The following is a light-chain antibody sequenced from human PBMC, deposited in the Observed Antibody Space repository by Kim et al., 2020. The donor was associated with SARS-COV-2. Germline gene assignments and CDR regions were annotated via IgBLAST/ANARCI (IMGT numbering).Light chain of an antibody. V-gene: IGKV1-5*03. CDR3: QRYVRHLT. CDR2: QAS. CDR1: ESISSG. Sequence: DIQMTQSPSTLSAYVGDRVTITCRASESISSGLAWYQQRPGKAPKLLISQASNLQSGVPSRFSGSGSGTEFTLTISSLQPVDFATYYHQRYVRHLTFGVGTKVDIK. J-gene: IGKJ4*01.